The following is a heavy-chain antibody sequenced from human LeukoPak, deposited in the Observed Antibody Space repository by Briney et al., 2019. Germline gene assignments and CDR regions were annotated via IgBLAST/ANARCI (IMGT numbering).Heavy chain of an antibody. D-gene: IGHD3-22*01. J-gene: IGHJ3*02. V-gene: IGHV3-21*01. Sequence: GGSLRLSCAASGFTFSSYSMNWVRQAPGKGLEWVSSISSSSSYIYYADSVKGRFTISRDNANNSLYLQMNSLRAEDTAVYYCARSYYDSSGYYVKDDAFDIWGQGTMVTVSS. CDR1: GFTFSSYS. CDR2: ISSSSSYI. CDR3: ARSYYDSSGYYVKDDAFDI.